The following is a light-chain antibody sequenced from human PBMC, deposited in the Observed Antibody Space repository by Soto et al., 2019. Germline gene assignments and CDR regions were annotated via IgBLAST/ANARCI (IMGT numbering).Light chain of an antibody. V-gene: IGKV1-27*01. CDR2: AAS. J-gene: IGKJ1*01. Sequence: DIQMTQSPSSLSASVGDRVTITCRPSQGISNYLAWYQQKPGKVPKLLIYAASTLQSGVPSRFSGSGSGTDFNLTISSLQPVDVATYYCQKYNSAPWTFGQGTKVEIK. CDR1: QGISNY. CDR3: QKYNSAPWT.